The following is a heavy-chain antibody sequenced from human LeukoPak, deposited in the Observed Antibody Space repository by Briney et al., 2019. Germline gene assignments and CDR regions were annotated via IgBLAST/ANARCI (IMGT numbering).Heavy chain of an antibody. V-gene: IGHV4-61*02. Sequence: SQTLSLTCTVSGGSISSGSYYWSWIRQPAGKGLEWIGRIYTSGSTNYNPSLKSRVTISVDTSKNQFSLKLSSVTAADTAVCYCARVPRSYYYYYYMDVWGKGTTVTVSS. CDR1: GGSISSGSYY. CDR3: ARVPRSYYYYYYMDV. CDR2: IYTSGST. J-gene: IGHJ6*03.